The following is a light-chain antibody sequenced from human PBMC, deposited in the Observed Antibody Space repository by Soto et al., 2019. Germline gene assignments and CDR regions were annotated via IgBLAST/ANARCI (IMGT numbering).Light chain of an antibody. CDR3: QSFDSSLSGWV. CDR1: SSNIGAGYE. J-gene: IGLJ3*02. V-gene: IGLV1-40*01. Sequence: QSVLTQPPSVSGAPGQRVTISCTGSSSNIGAGYEVHWYQQLPGTAPKLLIYGNSNRPSGVPDRFSGSKSGTSASLAITGLQAEDEADYYGQSFDSSLSGWVFGGGTKVTVL. CDR2: GNS.